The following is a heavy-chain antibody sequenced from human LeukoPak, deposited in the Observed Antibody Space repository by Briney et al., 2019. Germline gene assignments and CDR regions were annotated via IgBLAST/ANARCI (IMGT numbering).Heavy chain of an antibody. Sequence: GGSLRLSCAASGFTFSSYWINWVRQVPGKGLVWVSRTSPDGRSTTYADSVKGRVTISRDNAKNTLYLQMNSLRADDTAVYYCAKTLIIVGATAYWGQGTLVTVSS. J-gene: IGHJ4*02. CDR2: TSPDGRST. V-gene: IGHV3-74*01. D-gene: IGHD1-26*01. CDR3: AKTLIIVGATAY. CDR1: GFTFSSYW.